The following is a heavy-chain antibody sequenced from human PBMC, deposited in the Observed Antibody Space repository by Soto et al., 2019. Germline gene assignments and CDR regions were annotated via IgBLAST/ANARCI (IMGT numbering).Heavy chain of an antibody. CDR1: GYSFTTYW. CDR3: ARRIYCNTSSCYSSYYYGMDV. D-gene: IGHD2-2*01. CDR2: IDPSDSYT. J-gene: IGHJ6*02. Sequence: RGESLKISCKGSGYSFTTYWIYWVRQMPGKGLEWMGRIDPSDSYTNYSPSFQGHVTMSADKSVSTAYLQWSSLRASDTATYYCARRIYCNTSSCYSSYYYGMDVWGQGTTVTVSS. V-gene: IGHV5-10-1*01.